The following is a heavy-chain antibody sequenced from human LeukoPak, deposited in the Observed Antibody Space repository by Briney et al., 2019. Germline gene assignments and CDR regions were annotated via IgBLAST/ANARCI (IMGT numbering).Heavy chain of an antibody. V-gene: IGHV4-59*08. J-gene: IGHJ1*01. CDR2: IFYSGST. CDR1: GGSLNSYY. CDR3: ARLPRGTQPPDYCQN. Sequence: SETLSLTCTVSGGSLNSYYWSWIRQPPGKGLEWIGYIFYSGSTSYNPSLESRVTISVDTSKNQFSLKLSSVTAADTAVYFCARLPRGTQPPDYCQNWGQGTLVTVSS. D-gene: IGHD1-1*01.